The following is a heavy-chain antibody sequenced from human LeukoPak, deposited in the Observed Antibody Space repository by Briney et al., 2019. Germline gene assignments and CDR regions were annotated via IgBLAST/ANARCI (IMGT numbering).Heavy chain of an antibody. CDR1: GFTFSSYA. CDR2: ISGSGGST. D-gene: IGHD2-21*02. V-gene: IGHV3-23*01. CDR3: ARFKAYCGGDCYSHYYYYMDV. J-gene: IGHJ6*03. Sequence: GGSLRLSCAASGFTFSSYAMSWVRQAPGKGLEWVSAISGSGGSTYYADSVKGRFTISRDNSKNSLYLQMNSLRAEDTAVYYCARFKAYCGGDCYSHYYYYMDVWGKGTTVTISS.